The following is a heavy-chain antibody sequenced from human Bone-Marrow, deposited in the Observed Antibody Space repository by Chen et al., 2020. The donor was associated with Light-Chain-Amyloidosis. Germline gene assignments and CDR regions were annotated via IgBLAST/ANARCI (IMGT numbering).Heavy chain of an antibody. CDR3: ARRRDGYNFDY. Sequence: EVQLEQSGPEVKKPGESLKISCKGSGYTFPNYWIGWVRQRPGKGLEWMGVIYPDDSDARYSPSFEGQVTISADKSITPAYLQWRSLKASDTAMYYCARRRDGYNFDYWGQGTLVTVSS. V-gene: IGHV5-51*01. J-gene: IGHJ4*02. CDR2: IYPDDSDA. CDR1: GYTFPNYW. D-gene: IGHD5-12*01.